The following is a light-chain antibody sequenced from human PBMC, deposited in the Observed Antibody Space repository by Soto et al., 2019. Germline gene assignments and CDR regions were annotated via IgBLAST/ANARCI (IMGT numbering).Light chain of an antibody. J-gene: IGKJ1*01. CDR1: QTVGVR. V-gene: IGKV1-5*03. CDR2: EAS. CDR3: QQYTSYPWT. Sequence: TQSPATLSSSPGERATLSCRASQTVGVRLAWFQQKAGKAPKLLIYEASRLESGVPSRISGSGSGTEFTLTISSLQPDDFATYYCQQYTSYPWTFGQGTKVDIK.